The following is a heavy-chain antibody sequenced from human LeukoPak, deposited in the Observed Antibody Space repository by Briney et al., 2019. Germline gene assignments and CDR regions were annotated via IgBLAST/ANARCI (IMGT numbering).Heavy chain of an antibody. CDR1: GYTFTSYY. Sequence: ASVKVSCKASGYTFTSYYMHWVRQAPGQGLEWMGIINPSGGSTSYAQKFQGRVTMTRDTSTSTVYMELSSLRSEDTAVYYCARDATPWGSSYYGMDVWGQGTTVTVSS. D-gene: IGHD3-16*01. CDR2: INPSGGST. CDR3: ARDATPWGSSYYGMDV. J-gene: IGHJ6*02. V-gene: IGHV1-46*01.